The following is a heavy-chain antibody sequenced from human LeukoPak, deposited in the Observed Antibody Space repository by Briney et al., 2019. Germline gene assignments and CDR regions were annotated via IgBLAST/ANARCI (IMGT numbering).Heavy chain of an antibody. Sequence: GGSLRLSCAASGFTFSSFEINWVRHAPEKGLEWVSYISSSGSTMFYAYSGKGRFTIARDNAKNSLYVQMNGLRAEDTDVYYCARDFSLLWFGEPGFDYWGQGTLVTVSS. CDR3: ARDFSLLWFGEPGFDY. V-gene: IGHV3-48*03. CDR1: GFTFSSFE. D-gene: IGHD3-10*01. CDR2: ISSSGSTM. J-gene: IGHJ4*02.